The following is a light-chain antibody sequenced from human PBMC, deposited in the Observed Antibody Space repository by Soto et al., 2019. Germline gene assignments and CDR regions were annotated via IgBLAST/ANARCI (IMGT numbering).Light chain of an antibody. J-gene: IGLJ3*02. CDR3: SSYTSTNSWV. CDR1: SSDVGGYNY. Sequence: QSVLTQSASVSGSPGQSITISCTGTSSDVGGYNYVSWYQQNPGKAPKIIIYDVSNRPSGVSTRFSGSKSGNTASLTISGLQAEDEADYSCSSYTSTNSWVFGGGTKLTVL. V-gene: IGLV2-14*01. CDR2: DVS.